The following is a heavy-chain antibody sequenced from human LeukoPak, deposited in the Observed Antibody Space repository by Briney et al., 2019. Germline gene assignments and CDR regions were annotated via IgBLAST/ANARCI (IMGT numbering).Heavy chain of an antibody. CDR3: ARDLAAVDGDY. Sequence: SETLSLTCTVSGGSISSSSYYWGWIRQPPGKGLEWIGSIYYSGSTYYDPSLKSRVTISVDTSKNQFSLKLSSVTAADTAVYYCARDLAAVDGDYWGQGTLVTVSS. CDR2: IYYSGST. D-gene: IGHD6-19*01. J-gene: IGHJ4*02. CDR1: GGSISSSSYY. V-gene: IGHV4-39*07.